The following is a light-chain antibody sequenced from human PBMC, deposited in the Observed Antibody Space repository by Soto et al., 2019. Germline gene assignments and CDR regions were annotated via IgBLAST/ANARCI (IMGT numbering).Light chain of an antibody. CDR1: NSNIGSNS. CDR3: SAWADSLVVV. V-gene: IGLV1-44*01. Sequence: QSVLTQPPSASGTPGQTVTITCSGSNSNIGSNSVNWFQHLPGAVPKLLIFSNNQRPSGVPDRFSGSKSGTSASLAISGLQTEDESDYYCSAWADSLVVVFGGGTKFTVL. CDR2: SNN. J-gene: IGLJ2*01.